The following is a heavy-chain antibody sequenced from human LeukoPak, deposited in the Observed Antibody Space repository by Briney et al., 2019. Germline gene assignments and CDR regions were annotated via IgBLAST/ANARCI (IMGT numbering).Heavy chain of an antibody. CDR2: IYSGGST. D-gene: IGHD2-15*01. J-gene: IGHJ4*02. CDR3: ARAWGLGYCSGGSCYTDPYYFDY. CDR1: GFTVSSNY. V-gene: IGHV3-53*01. Sequence: GGSLRLSCTASGFTVSSNYMSWVRQAPGKGLEWVSVIYSGGSTYYADSVKGRFTISRDNSKNTLYLQMNSLRAEDTAVYYCARAWGLGYCSGGSCYTDPYYFDYWGQGTLVTVPS.